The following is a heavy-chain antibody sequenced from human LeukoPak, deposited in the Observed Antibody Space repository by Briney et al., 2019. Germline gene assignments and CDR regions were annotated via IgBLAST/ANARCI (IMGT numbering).Heavy chain of an antibody. CDR1: GFTFSSYD. CDR2: IRYDGSNK. D-gene: IGHD2-8*01. Sequence: GGSLRLSCAASGFTFSSYDMHWVRQAPGKGLEWVTFIRYDGSNKYYADSVKGRFTISRDNAKNSLYLQMNSLRPDDTALYYCSTDPRLLIYWGHGTLVTVSS. J-gene: IGHJ4*01. V-gene: IGHV3-30*02. CDR3: STDPRLLIY.